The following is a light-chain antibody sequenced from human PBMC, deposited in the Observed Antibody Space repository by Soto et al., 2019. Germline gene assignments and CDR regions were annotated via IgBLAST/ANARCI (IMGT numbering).Light chain of an antibody. Sequence: DIQMTQSPSSLSAFVGDRVTITCRASQSITSSLNWYQQKPGKAPKLLIYAASSLQSGVPSMFSGSGSGTDFTLTISSLQPEDFATYYCQQTYSTPYTFGQGTKLEIK. CDR1: QSITSS. CDR2: AAS. CDR3: QQTYSTPYT. J-gene: IGKJ2*01. V-gene: IGKV1-39*01.